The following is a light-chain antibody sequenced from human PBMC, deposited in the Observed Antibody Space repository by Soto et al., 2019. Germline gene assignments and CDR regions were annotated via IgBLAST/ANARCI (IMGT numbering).Light chain of an antibody. CDR1: QSVSSN. J-gene: IGKJ1*01. CDR2: GAS. Sequence: EIVLTQSPGTLSLSPGERATLSCWASQSVSSNLAWYQKKPGQAPRLLIFGASNRATGVPDRFSGSGSGTDFTLTISRLEPEDFAVYYCQQYGSSGTFGQGTKVDIK. V-gene: IGKV3-20*01. CDR3: QQYGSSGT.